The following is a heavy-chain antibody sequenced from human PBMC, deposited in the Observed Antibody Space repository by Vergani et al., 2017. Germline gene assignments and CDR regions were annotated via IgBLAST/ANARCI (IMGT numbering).Heavy chain of an antibody. CDR2: ISGGGDNT. CDR1: GFTFRTYA. D-gene: IGHD6-13*01. J-gene: IGHJ3*02. V-gene: IGHV3-23*01. Sequence: EVQLLESGGGLVQPGGSLRLSCTPSGFTFRTYAMSWVRQAPGKGLEWVSTISGGGDNTYYAASVKVRFTISRDNSKNTLYLHIKNLRAEDTAVYYCAKGWAFDIWGQGTMVTVSS. CDR3: AKGWAFDI.